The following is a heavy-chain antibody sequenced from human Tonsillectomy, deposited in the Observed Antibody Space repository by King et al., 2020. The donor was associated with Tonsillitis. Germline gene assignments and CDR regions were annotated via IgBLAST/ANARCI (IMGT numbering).Heavy chain of an antibody. D-gene: IGHD6-13*01. J-gene: IGHJ5*02. CDR1: GGTFSSYA. V-gene: IGHV1-69*12. CDR2: IIPIFGTA. CDR3: AREMGAAAGISSVPYPNWFDP. Sequence: QLVQSGAEVKKPGSSVKVSCKASGGTFSSYAISWVRQAPGQGLEWMGGIIPIFGTANYAQKFQGRVTITADESTSTAYMELSSLRSEDTAVYYCAREMGAAAGISSVPYPNWFDPWGQGTLVTVSS.